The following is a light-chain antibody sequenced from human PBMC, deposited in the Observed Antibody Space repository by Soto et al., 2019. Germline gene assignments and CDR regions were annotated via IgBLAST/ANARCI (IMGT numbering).Light chain of an antibody. CDR3: QQYSNRYT. J-gene: IGKJ2*01. Sequence: EIVMTQSPATLSVSPGERATLSCRASQSVGSSLAWYQHKPGQAPRLLIYGASIRATGIPGRFSGSGSGTEFTLTIRSLQSEDFAAYYCQQYSNRYTFGQGTKLEIK. CDR1: QSVGSS. V-gene: IGKV3D-15*01. CDR2: GAS.